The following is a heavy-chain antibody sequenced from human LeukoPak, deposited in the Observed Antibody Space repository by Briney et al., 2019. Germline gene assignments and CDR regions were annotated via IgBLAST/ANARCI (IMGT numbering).Heavy chain of an antibody. V-gene: IGHV3-48*04. Sequence: GGSLRLSCAASGFTFSSYSMNWVRQAPGKGLEWVSYISSSGNTIDYADSVKGRFTITRDNAKNSLYLQMVSLRAEDTAVYYCARLRGYSYGYGDYWGQGTLVTVSS. J-gene: IGHJ4*02. CDR3: ARLRGYSYGYGDY. CDR2: ISSSGNTI. CDR1: GFTFSSYS. D-gene: IGHD5-18*01.